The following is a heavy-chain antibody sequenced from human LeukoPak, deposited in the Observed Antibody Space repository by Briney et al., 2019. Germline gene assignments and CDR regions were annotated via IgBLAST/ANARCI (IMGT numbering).Heavy chain of an antibody. CDR2: IYTSGST. J-gene: IGHJ4*02. CDR3: ARDRRVGALLDY. D-gene: IGHD1-26*01. Sequence: SETLSLTCTVSGGSISSGSYYWSWIRQPAGKGLEWIGRIYTSGSTNYNPSLKSRVTISVDTSKNQFSLKLSSVTAADTAVYYCARDRRVGALLDYWGQGTLVTVSS. V-gene: IGHV4-61*02. CDR1: GGSISSGSYY.